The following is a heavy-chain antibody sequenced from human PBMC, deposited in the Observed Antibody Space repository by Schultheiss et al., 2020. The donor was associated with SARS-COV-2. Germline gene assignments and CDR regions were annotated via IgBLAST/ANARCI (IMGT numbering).Heavy chain of an antibody. D-gene: IGHD2-2*01. J-gene: IGHJ5*02. Sequence: GGSLRLSCAASGFTFSSYSMNWVRQAPGKGLEWVSYISSSSSTIYYADSVKGRFTISRDNAKNSLYLQMNSLRAEDTAVYYCARDYCSSTSCYNWFDPWGQGTLVTVSS. V-gene: IGHV3-48*01. CDR1: GFTFSSYS. CDR3: ARDYCSSTSCYNWFDP. CDR2: ISSSSSTI.